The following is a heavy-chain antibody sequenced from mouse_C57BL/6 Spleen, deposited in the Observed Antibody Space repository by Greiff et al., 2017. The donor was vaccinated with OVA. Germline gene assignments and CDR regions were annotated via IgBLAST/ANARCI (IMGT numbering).Heavy chain of an antibody. Sequence: QVQLQQSGPELVKPGASVKISCKASGYAFSSSWMNWVKQRPGKGLEWIGRIYPGDGDTNYNGKFKVKATLTADKSSSTAYMHLSSLTSEDSAVYFCAREDYGSSSWFAYWGQGTLVTVSA. CDR1: GYAFSSSW. V-gene: IGHV1-82*01. CDR3: AREDYGSSSWFAY. CDR2: IYPGDGDT. J-gene: IGHJ3*01. D-gene: IGHD1-1*01.